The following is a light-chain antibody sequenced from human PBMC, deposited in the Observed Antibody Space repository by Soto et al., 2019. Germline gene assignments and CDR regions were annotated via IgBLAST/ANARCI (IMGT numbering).Light chain of an antibody. Sequence: QSVLTQPPSASGSPGQTVTISCYGSHSNIGIQTVNWYQQFPRTAPKLLIYNTSQRPSGVPDRFSGSKSGSSASLAISGLQSEDEADYYCAAWDQSLNGPLFGGGTKLTVL. CDR1: HSNIGIQT. CDR3: AAWDQSLNGPL. J-gene: IGLJ2*01. CDR2: NTS. V-gene: IGLV1-44*01.